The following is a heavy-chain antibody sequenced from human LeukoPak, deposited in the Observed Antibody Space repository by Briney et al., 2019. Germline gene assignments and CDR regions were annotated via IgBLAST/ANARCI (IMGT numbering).Heavy chain of an antibody. CDR2: ISYDGRNK. J-gene: IGHJ4*02. CDR3: AKGGSSSEKGYYFDY. D-gene: IGHD6-6*01. V-gene: IGHV3-30*18. Sequence: GGSLRLSCAASGFTFSSYGMHWVRQVPGKGLEWVAVISYDGRNKYYADSVKGRFTISRDNSKNTLYLQMDSLRAEDTAVYYCAKGGSSSEKGYYFDYWGQGTLVTVSS. CDR1: GFTFSSYG.